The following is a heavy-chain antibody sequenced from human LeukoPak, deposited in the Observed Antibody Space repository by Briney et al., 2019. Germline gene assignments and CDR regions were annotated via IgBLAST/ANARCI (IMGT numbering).Heavy chain of an antibody. CDR2: INYSGST. Sequence: SETLSLTCTVSGGSISNSFYYWGWIRQPPGKGLEWIGSINYSGSTYYNPSLKSRVTISVDKSKNQFSLNLSSVTATDTAVYYCARATFYYESSGYLLDYWGQGTLVTVSS. D-gene: IGHD3-22*01. J-gene: IGHJ4*02. CDR1: GGSISNSFYY. CDR3: ARATFYYESSGYLLDY. V-gene: IGHV4-39*07.